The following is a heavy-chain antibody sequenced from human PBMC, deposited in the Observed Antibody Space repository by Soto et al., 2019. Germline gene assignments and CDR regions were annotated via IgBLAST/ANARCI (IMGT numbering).Heavy chain of an antibody. CDR2: IYYSGST. CDR3: ARPLPHLEYYYDSSGSHAFDI. J-gene: IGHJ3*02. D-gene: IGHD3-22*01. Sequence: QLQLQESGPGLVKPSETLSLTCTVSGGSISSSSYYWGWIRQPPGKGLEWIGSIYYSGSTYYNPSLKSRVTISVDTSKNQFSLKLSSVTAADTAVYYCARPLPHLEYYYDSSGSHAFDIWGQGTMVTVSS. V-gene: IGHV4-39*01. CDR1: GGSISSSSYY.